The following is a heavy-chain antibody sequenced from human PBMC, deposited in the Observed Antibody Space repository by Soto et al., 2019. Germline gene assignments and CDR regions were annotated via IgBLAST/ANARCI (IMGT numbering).Heavy chain of an antibody. CDR2: ISARGGRS. CDR3: AKGSIKYSAQVDN. D-gene: IGHD5-12*01. CDR1: GSSFSSYA. J-gene: IGHJ4*02. V-gene: IGHV3-23*01. Sequence: VQLLDSGGGLVQPGGSLSLSCAASGSSFSSYAMFWVRKAPGKGMEWVSVISARGGRSYFRDSVKGRFTTSRDNSKHVLSRENNSLRAEDTAIYFCAKGSIKYSAQVDNWSQGTLVRVSS.